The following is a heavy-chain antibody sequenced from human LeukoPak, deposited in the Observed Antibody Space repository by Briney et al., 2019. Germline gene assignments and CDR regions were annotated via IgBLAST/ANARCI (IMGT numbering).Heavy chain of an antibody. Sequence: GSLRLSCAASGFTFSDAWMNWVRQAPGKGLEWVSSISSSSSFIYYADSVKGRFTISRDNAKNSVHLQMNSLRAEDTALYYCARSRCSDDICYSWNLYYYYGMDVWGQGTTVTVSS. D-gene: IGHD2-21*02. CDR1: GFTFSDAW. CDR3: ARSRCSDDICYSWNLYYYYGMDV. J-gene: IGHJ6*02. CDR2: ISSSSSFI. V-gene: IGHV3-21*01.